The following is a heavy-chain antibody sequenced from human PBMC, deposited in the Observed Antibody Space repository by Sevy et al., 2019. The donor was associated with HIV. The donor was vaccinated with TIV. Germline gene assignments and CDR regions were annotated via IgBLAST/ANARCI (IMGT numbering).Heavy chain of an antibody. V-gene: IGHV3-11*01. CDR1: GFTFSDYY. D-gene: IGHD6-6*01. J-gene: IGHJ4*02. CDR2: ISSSGSTI. Sequence: GGSLRLSCAASGFTFSDYYMSWIRQAPGKGLEWVSYISSSGSTIYYADSVKGRFTISRDNAKNSLYLQMNSLRAEDTAVYSCPSDSPPGSSPRDDYWGQGTLVTVSS. CDR3: PSDSPPGSSPRDDY.